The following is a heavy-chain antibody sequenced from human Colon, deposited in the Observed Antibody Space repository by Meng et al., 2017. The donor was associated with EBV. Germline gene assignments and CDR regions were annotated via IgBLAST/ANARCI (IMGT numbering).Heavy chain of an antibody. J-gene: IGHJ4*02. D-gene: IGHD2-21*01. CDR1: GGSISSSNW. CDR3: ARVWQSLTAFFDS. Sequence: VQAQESGPGLVKPSGNLCLPCAVSGGSISSSNWWTWVRQPPGKGLEWIGEVYHTGSTKYNPSLKSRLTISVDKSKNQFSLNLTSVTAADTAVYYCARVWQSLTAFFDSWGQGTLVTVSS. CDR2: VYHTGST. V-gene: IGHV4-4*02.